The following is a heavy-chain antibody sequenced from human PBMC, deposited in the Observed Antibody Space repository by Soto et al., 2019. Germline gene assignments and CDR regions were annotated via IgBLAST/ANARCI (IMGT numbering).Heavy chain of an antibody. V-gene: IGHV4-31*03. Sequence: QVQLQESGPGLVKPSQTLSLTCTVSGGSISSGGYYWSWIRQHPGKGLEWIGYIYYIGSTYYNPSLKRRVTLPVGTSKNQFSLKLSSVSAGDTAVYSCAREPGIWGQGTLVTVSS. CDR1: GGSISSGGYY. D-gene: IGHD3-10*01. J-gene: IGHJ4*02. CDR2: IYYIGST. CDR3: AREPGI.